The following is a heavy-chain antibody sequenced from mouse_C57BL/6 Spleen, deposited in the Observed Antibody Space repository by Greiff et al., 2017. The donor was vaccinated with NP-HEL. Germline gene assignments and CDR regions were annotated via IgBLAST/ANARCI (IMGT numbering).Heavy chain of an antibody. V-gene: IGHV1-82*01. CDR3: ARNGHYGYFDY. CDR2: IYPGDGDT. Sequence: QVQLQQSGPELVKPGASVKISCKASGYAFSSSWMNWVKQRPGKGLEWIGRIYPGDGDTNYNGKFKGKATLTADKSSSTAYMQLSSLTSEDSAVYFCARNGHYGYFDYWGQGTTLTVSS. CDR1: GYAFSSSW. D-gene: IGHD1-1*01. J-gene: IGHJ2*01.